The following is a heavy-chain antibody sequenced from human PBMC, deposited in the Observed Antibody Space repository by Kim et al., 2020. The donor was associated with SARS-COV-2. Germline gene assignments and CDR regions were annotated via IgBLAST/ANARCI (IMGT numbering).Heavy chain of an antibody. Sequence: ASVKVSCKVSGYTLTELSMHWVRQAPGKGLKWMGGFDPEDGETIYAQKFQGRVTMTEDTSTDTAYMELSSLRSEDTAVYYCATGTPLKDIVVVPAAMLYYYGMDVGGQGTTVTVSS. V-gene: IGHV1-24*01. J-gene: IGHJ6*02. D-gene: IGHD2-2*01. CDR2: FDPEDGET. CDR3: ATGTPLKDIVVVPAAMLYYYGMDV. CDR1: GYTLTELS.